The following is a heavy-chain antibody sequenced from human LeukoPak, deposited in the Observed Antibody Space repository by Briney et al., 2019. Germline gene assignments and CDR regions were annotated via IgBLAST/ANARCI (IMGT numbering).Heavy chain of an antibody. CDR3: ARSFFGDNYYDSSGYYYAPDY. Sequence: ASVKVSCKASGYTFTSYYMHWVRQAPGQGLEWMGIINPSGGSTSYAQKFQGRVTMTTDTSTSTAYMELRSLRSDDTAVYYCARSFFGDNYYDSSGYYYAPDYWGQGTLVTVSS. CDR2: INPSGGST. CDR1: GYTFTSYY. V-gene: IGHV1-46*01. D-gene: IGHD3-22*01. J-gene: IGHJ4*02.